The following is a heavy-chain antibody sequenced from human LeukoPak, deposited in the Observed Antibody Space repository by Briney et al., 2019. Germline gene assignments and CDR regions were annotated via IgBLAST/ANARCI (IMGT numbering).Heavy chain of an antibody. J-gene: IGHJ5*02. CDR1: GYSISSGYY. V-gene: IGHV4-38-2*01. CDR3: ASSFLASNNWFDP. CDR2: IYHSGST. D-gene: IGHD3-3*02. Sequence: SETLSLTCAVSGYSISSGYYWGWIRQPPGKGPEWIGSIYHSGSTYYNPSLKSRVTISVDTSKNQFSLKLSSVTAADTAVYYCASSFLASNNWFDPWGQGTLVTVSS.